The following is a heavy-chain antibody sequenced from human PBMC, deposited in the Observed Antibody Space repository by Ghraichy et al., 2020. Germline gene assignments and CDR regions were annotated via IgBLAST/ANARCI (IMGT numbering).Heavy chain of an antibody. J-gene: IGHJ5*02. CDR1: GYTFTGYY. D-gene: IGHD2-2*01. V-gene: IGHV1-2*02. CDR2: INPNSGGT. CDR3: ARSGEYCSSTSCYSNWFDP. Sequence: ASVKVSCKASGYTFTGYYMHWVRQAPGQGLEWMGWINPNSGGTNYAQKFQGRVTMTRDTSISTAYMELSRLRSDDTAVYYCARSGEYCSSTSCYSNWFDPWGQGTLVTVSS.